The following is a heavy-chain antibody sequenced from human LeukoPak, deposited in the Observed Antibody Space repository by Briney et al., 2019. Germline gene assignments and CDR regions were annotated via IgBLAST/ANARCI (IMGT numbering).Heavy chain of an antibody. CDR1: GGSMNSHY. CDR2: MLDTVTT. D-gene: IGHD5-18*01. Sequence: SETLSLTCTVSGGSMNSHYWSWIRQPPGKGLEWIGYMLDTVTTKDNPSLKSRFTLSADTSKNQFSLRLTSVTAADTAVYYCATIKRGNIYGYIDFWGQGILVTVSS. V-gene: IGHV4-59*11. CDR3: ATIKRGNIYGYIDF. J-gene: IGHJ4*02.